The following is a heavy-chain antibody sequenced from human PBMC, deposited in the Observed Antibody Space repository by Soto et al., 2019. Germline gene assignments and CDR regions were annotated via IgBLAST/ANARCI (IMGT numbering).Heavy chain of an antibody. CDR2: IIPIFGTA. CDR1: GGTFSSYA. CDR3: ARGGYNYNGGYYYYGMDV. V-gene: IGHV1-69*13. J-gene: IGHJ6*02. D-gene: IGHD5-12*01. Sequence: GASVKVSFKASGGTFSSYAISWLRQAAGQGLEWMGGIIPIFGTANYAQKFQGRVTITADESTSTAYMELSSLRSEDTAVYYCARGGYNYNGGYYYYGMDVWGQGTTVTVSS.